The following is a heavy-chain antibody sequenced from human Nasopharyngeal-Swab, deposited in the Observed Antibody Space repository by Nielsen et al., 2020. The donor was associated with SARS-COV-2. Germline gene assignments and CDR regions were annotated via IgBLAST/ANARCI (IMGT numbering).Heavy chain of an antibody. Sequence: WIRQPPGKGLEWIGSIYYRGSTYYNPSLKSRVTISVDTSKNQFSLKLSSVTAADTAVYYCARVVMVYAIYWFDPWGQGTLVTVSS. D-gene: IGHD2-8*01. CDR2: IYYRGST. V-gene: IGHV4-39*01. CDR3: ARVVMVYAIYWFDP. J-gene: IGHJ5*02.